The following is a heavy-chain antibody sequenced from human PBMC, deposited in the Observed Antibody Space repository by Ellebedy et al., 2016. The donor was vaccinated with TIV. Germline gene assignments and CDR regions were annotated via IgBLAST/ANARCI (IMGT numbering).Heavy chain of an antibody. CDR2: IIPIFGTA. Sequence: SVKVSCXASGYTFTSYDINWVRQATGQGLEWMGGIIPIFGTANYAQKFQGRVTITADESTSTAYMELSSLRSEDTAVYYCARDRHGDQGYYYYGMDVWGQGTTVTVSS. D-gene: IGHD4-17*01. CDR3: ARDRHGDQGYYYYGMDV. V-gene: IGHV1-69*13. CDR1: GYTFTSYD. J-gene: IGHJ6*02.